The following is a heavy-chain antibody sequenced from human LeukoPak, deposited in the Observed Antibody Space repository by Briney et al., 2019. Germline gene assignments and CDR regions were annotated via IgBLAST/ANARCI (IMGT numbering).Heavy chain of an antibody. CDR1: GFTFSSYS. Sequence: GGSLRLSCAASGFTFSSYSMNWVRQAPGKGLEWVSSISSSSSYIYYADSVKGRFTISRDNAKNSLYLQMNSLRAEDTAVYYCAKECLMEEYYYDSSAICYDYWGQGTLVTVSS. V-gene: IGHV3-21*04. CDR2: ISSSSSYI. CDR3: AKECLMEEYYYDSSAICYDY. D-gene: IGHD3-22*01. J-gene: IGHJ4*02.